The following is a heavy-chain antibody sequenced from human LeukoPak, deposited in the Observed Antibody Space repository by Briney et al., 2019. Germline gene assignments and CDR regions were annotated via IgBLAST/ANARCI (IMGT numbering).Heavy chain of an antibody. V-gene: IGHV1-3*01. CDR1: GYTFTSYA. Sequence: ASVTVSFKGSGYTFTSYAMHWVRQAPGQRLEWMGWINAGNGNTKYSQKFQGRVTITRDTSASTAYMELSSLRSEDTAVYYCARAGLAVAGTPFDYWGQGTLVTVSS. CDR2: INAGNGNT. J-gene: IGHJ4*02. CDR3: ARAGLAVAGTPFDY. D-gene: IGHD6-19*01.